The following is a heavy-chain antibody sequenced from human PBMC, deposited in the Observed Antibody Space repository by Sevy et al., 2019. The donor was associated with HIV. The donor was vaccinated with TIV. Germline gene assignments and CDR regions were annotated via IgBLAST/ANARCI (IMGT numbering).Heavy chain of an antibody. CDR2: ISSSSSYI. Sequence: GGSLRLSCAASGLNFSKYSFNWVRQAPGKGLEWVSSISSSSSYIYYADSVKGRFTISRDNAKNSLYLQMNSLRAEDTAVYYCARDSPYSSSSGDYFDYWGQGTLVTVSS. D-gene: IGHD6-6*01. J-gene: IGHJ4*02. V-gene: IGHV3-21*01. CDR1: GLNFSKYS. CDR3: ARDSPYSSSSGDYFDY.